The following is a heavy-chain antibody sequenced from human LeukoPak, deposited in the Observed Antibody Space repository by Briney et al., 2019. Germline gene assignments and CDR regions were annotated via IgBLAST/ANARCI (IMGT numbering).Heavy chain of an antibody. Sequence: GGSLRLSCAASGFTFSNFAMSWVRRTPGKGLEWVSGIINSGDTLYGDSVKGRFTISRDNSKNTLYLEMNSLRAEETAIYYCAKMKGHPLPKYYMDVWGQGTTVTVSS. D-gene: IGHD1-26*01. J-gene: IGHJ6*01. CDR2: IINSGDT. V-gene: IGHV3-23*01. CDR3: AKMKGHPLPKYYMDV. CDR1: GFTFSNFA.